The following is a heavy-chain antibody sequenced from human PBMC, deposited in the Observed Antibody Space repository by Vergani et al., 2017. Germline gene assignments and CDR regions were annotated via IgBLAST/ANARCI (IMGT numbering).Heavy chain of an antibody. Sequence: VQLVETGGGVVQPGGSLRLSCTASGFTFSDFWMTWVRQVPGKGLEWVANIMPDGSATMYADSLRGRFSISRDNAKNSLHLHMSSLRVEDTAVYFCAKSGFVGAFETWCQGTMVTVSS. V-gene: IGHV3-7*01. D-gene: IGHD6-6*01. J-gene: IGHJ3*02. CDR3: AKSGFVGAFET. CDR2: IMPDGSAT. CDR1: GFTFSDFW.